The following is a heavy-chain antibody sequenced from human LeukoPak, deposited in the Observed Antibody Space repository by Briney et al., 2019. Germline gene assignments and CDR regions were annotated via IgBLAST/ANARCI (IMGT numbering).Heavy chain of an antibody. Sequence: SETLSLTCTVSGGSIGSSTYYWGWTRQPPGKGLEWIGSIYYSGSTYYNPSLKSRVTMSVDTSKSQFSLKLSSVTAADTAVYYCARWIAVDYTNYFDYWGQGTLVTVSS. J-gene: IGHJ4*02. CDR2: IYYSGST. CDR1: GGSIGSSTYY. D-gene: IGHD6-19*01. V-gene: IGHV4-39*01. CDR3: ARWIAVDYTNYFDY.